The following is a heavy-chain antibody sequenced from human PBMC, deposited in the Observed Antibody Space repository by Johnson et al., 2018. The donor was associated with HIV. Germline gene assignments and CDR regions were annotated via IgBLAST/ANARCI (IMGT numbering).Heavy chain of an antibody. CDR1: GFTFRKYG. J-gene: IGHJ3*01. D-gene: IGHD3-3*01. Sequence: QVQLVESGGAVVQPGRSLRLSCAASGFTFRKYGMHWVRQAPGKGLEWVAVISFDGTNKYYAESVKGLSTISRDNSNNTLYLQMNSLRPEDTVVYYCVKDKFMFLENPVDAFDVWGQGTMVTFSS. V-gene: IGHV3-30*18. CDR2: ISFDGTNK. CDR3: VKDKFMFLENPVDAFDV.